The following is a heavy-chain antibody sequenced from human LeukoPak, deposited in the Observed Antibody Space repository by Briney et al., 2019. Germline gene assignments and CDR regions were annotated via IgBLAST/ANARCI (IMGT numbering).Heavy chain of an antibody. V-gene: IGHV1-18*01. CDR1: GYTFTSYG. J-gene: IGHJ4*02. CDR3: ARDIGGLGELWLGY. D-gene: IGHD3-16*01. CDR2: ISAYNGNT. Sequence: ASVKVSCKASGYTFTSYGISWVRQAPGQGLEWMGWISAYNGNTNYAQKLQGRVTMTTDTSTSTAYMELRSLRSDDTAVYYCARDIGGLGELWLGYWGQGTLVTVSS.